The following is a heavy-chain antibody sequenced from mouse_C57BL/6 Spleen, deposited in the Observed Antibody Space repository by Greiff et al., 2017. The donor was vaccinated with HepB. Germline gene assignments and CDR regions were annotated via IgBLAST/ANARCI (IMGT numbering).Heavy chain of an antibody. V-gene: IGHV2-2*01. CDR1: GFSLTSYG. J-gene: IGHJ1*03. CDR3: ARGGTTVVGGYFDV. Sequence: VQGVESGPGLVQPSQSLSITCTVSGFSLTSYGVHWVRQSPGKGLEWLGVIWSGGSTDYNAAFISRLSISKDNSKSQVFFKMNSLQADDTAIYYCARGGTTVVGGYFDVWGTGTTVTVSS. CDR2: IWSGGST. D-gene: IGHD1-1*01.